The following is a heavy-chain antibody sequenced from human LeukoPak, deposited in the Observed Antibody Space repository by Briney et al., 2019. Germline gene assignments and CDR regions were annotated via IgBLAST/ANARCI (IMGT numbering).Heavy chain of an antibody. CDR1: GGSISSYY. Sequence: PSETLSLTCTVSGGSISSYYWSWIRQPPGKGLEWIGYIYYSGSTSYNPSLESRVTISVDTSKNQFSLNLRSVTAADTAVYYCARGSPRAAAGYHWGQGTLVTVSS. J-gene: IGHJ4*02. CDR3: ARGSPRAAAGYH. V-gene: IGHV4-59*01. D-gene: IGHD6-13*01. CDR2: IYYSGST.